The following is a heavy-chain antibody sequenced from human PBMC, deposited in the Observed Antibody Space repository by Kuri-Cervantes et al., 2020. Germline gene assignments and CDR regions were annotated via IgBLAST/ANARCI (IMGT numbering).Heavy chain of an antibody. CDR2: ISYDGSNK. D-gene: IGHD1-1*01. CDR3: ARSKGGTTGSPLDY. V-gene: IGHV3-30*03. CDR1: GFTFSSYG. J-gene: IGHJ4*02. Sequence: GESLKISCAASGFTFSSYGMHWVRQAPGKGLEWVAVISYDGSNKYYADSVKGRFTISRDNSKNTLYLQMNSLRAEDTAVYYCARSKGGTTGSPLDYWGQGTLVTVSS.